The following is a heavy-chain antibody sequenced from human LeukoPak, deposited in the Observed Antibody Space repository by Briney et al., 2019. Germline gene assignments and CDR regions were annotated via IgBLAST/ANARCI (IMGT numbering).Heavy chain of an antibody. D-gene: IGHD3-22*01. J-gene: IGHJ4*02. CDR3: ARSSGYYYQLDY. Sequence: GGSLRLSCAASGFTFSSYAMRWVRQAPGKGLEWVAVISYDGSNKYYADSVKGRFTISRDNSKNTLYLQMNSLRAEDTAVYYCARSSGYYYQLDYWGQGTLVTVSS. V-gene: IGHV3-30-3*01. CDR1: GFTFSSYA. CDR2: ISYDGSNK.